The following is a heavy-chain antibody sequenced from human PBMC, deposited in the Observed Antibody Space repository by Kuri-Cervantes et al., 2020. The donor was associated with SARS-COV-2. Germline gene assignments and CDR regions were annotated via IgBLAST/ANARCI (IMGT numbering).Heavy chain of an antibody. CDR1: GFTFSSYS. CDR3: ARELVVPAAIGDYYGMDV. D-gene: IGHD2-2*01. V-gene: IGHV3-21*01. Sequence: ETLSLTCAASGFTFSSYSMNWVRQAPGKGLEWVSSISSSSSYIYYADSVKGRFTISRDNAKNSLYLQMNSLRAEDTAVYYCARELVVPAAIGDYYGMDVWGQGTTVTVSS. CDR2: ISSSSSYI. J-gene: IGHJ6*02.